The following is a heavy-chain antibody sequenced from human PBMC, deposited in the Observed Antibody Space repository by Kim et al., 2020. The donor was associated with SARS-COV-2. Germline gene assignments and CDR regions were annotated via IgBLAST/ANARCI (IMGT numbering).Heavy chain of an antibody. CDR1: GFTFSSYA. V-gene: IGHV3-23*01. D-gene: IGHD3-3*01. Sequence: GGSLRLSCAASGFTFSSYAMSWVRQAPGKGLEWVSAISGSGGSTYYADSVKGRFTISRDNSKNTLYLQMNSLRAEDTAVYYCAKAFRNFWSGYYAPFDYWGQGTLVTVSS. CDR2: ISGSGGST. J-gene: IGHJ4*02. CDR3: AKAFRNFWSGYYAPFDY.